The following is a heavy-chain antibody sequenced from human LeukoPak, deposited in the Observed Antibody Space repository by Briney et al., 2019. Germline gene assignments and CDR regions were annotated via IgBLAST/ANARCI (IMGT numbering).Heavy chain of an antibody. D-gene: IGHD5-18*01. V-gene: IGHV1-3*01. CDR3: ARDLLDRGYSYESWFDP. Sequence: GASVKVSCTASGYTFTSYAMHWVRQAPGQRLEWMGWINAGNGNTKYSQKFQGRVTITRDTSASTAYMELSSLRSEDTAVYYCARDLLDRGYSYESWFDPWGQGTLVTVS. CDR2: INAGNGNT. J-gene: IGHJ5*02. CDR1: GYTFTSYA.